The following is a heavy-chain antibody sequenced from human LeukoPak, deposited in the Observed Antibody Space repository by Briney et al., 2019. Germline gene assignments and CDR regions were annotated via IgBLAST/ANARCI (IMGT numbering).Heavy chain of an antibody. V-gene: IGHV3-23*01. D-gene: IGHD1-26*01. CDR2: INSIGDDT. CDR1: RFTFSSSA. J-gene: IGHJ4*02. Sequence: GGSLRLSCAASRFTFSSSAMTWVRQAPGKGLEWVSAINSIGDDTIYTDSVKGRFTISRGNPKNTLYLQMSSLRAEDTAVYYCAKGGSYAPLDHWGQGTLVTVSS. CDR3: AKGGSYAPLDH.